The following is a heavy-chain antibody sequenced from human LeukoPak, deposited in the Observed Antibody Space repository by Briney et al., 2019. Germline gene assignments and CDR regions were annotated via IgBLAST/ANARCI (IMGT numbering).Heavy chain of an antibody. CDR1: GFTFSSYS. CDR3: ARDGGGSYSWVDY. CDR2: ISSSSSTI. Sequence: PGGSLRLSCAASGFTFSSYSMNWVRQAPGKGLEWASYISSSSSTIYYADSVKGRFTISRDNAKNSLYLQMNSLRAEDTAVYYCARDGGGSYSWVDYWGQGTLVTVSS. J-gene: IGHJ4*02. D-gene: IGHD1-26*01. V-gene: IGHV3-48*01.